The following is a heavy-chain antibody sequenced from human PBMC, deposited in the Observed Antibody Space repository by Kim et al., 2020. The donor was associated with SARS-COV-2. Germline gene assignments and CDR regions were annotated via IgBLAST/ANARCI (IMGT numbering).Heavy chain of an antibody. J-gene: IGHJ6*02. CDR1: GFLFTTYG. CDR2: VKNSGTRT. CDR3: AKGYCGDKDCYYGMDV. V-gene: IGHV3-23*01. D-gene: IGHD2-21*01. Sequence: GGSLRLSCAASGFLFTTYGMSWVRQAPGKGLEWVSSVKNSGTRTYYADSVKGRFTISRDNSRNTVFLQMNSLRAEDTAIYYCAKGYCGDKDCYYGMDVWGQGTTVTV.